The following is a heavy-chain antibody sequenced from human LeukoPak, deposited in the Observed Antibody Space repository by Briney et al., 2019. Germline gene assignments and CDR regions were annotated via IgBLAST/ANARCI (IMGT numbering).Heavy chain of an antibody. V-gene: IGHV3-53*05. Sequence: GGSLRLSCAASGFTVSANYMSWVRQAPAKGLEWVSVIYMNGVTYHADSVKGRFTISRDDSKNTVYLQMNSMRAEDTAVYYCAKGGRWLLGSLYFDYGGQGAVATV. CDR2: IYMNGVT. J-gene: IGHJ4*02. D-gene: IGHD5-12*01. CDR3: AKGGRWLLGSLYFDY. CDR1: GFTVSANY.